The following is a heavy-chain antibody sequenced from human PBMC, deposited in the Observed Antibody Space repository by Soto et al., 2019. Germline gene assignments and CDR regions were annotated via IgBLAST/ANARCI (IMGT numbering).Heavy chain of an antibody. CDR2: ISSSGTTT. Sequence: EVQVLESGGGLVQPGGSLRLSCAASGFTFSNNARTWVRQAPGTGLEWLSAISSSGTTTNYADSVKGRFTISSDNSKNTMYLQMNSLRAEDTAVYFCATRTAVSVNRGAFDLWGQGTMVTVSS. CDR3: ATRTAVSVNRGAFDL. CDR1: GFTFSNNA. J-gene: IGHJ3*01. D-gene: IGHD6-19*01. V-gene: IGHV3-23*01.